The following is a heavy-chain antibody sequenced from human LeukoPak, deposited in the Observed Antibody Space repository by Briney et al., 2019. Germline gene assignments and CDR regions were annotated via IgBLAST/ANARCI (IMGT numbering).Heavy chain of an antibody. Sequence: PGGSLRLSCAASGFTFSSYGMHWVRQAPGKGLEWVAVIWFDGSNKYYADSVKGRFSISRDNSKNTLFLQMNSLRAEDTAVYYRGAWQNFVHYRGQGTLGTVSS. D-gene: IGHD1-1*01. CDR3: GAWQNFVHY. CDR2: IWFDGSNK. V-gene: IGHV3-33*01. CDR1: GFTFSSYG. J-gene: IGHJ4*02.